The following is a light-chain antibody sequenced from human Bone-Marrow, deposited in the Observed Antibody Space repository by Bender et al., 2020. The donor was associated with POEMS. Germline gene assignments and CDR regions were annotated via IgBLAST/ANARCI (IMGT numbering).Light chain of an antibody. CDR2: KDI. CDR3: QAWDTSSVV. Sequence: FELTQPPSVSVSPGQTARITCSGDALPKQYAYWYQQKPGQAPVLVIYKDIERPSGIPERFSGSNSGNIATLTISGTQALDEADYYCQAWDTSSVVFGGGTKLTVL. J-gene: IGLJ2*01. V-gene: IGLV3-25*02. CDR1: ALPKQY.